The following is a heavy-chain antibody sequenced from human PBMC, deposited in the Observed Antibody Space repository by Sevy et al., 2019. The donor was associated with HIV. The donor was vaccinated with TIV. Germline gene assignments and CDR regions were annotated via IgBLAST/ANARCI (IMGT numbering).Heavy chain of an antibody. CDR2: ISYDGIIK. CDR1: GFTFNTHA. CDR3: VRAIAADGSF. D-gene: IGHD6-13*01. Sequence: GGSLRLSCAASGFTFNTHAMHWVRQAPGKGLEWVALISYDGIIKYYADSVKGRLTISRDNARNFLYLQMNSLRAEDTARYYCVRAIAADGSFWGQGTLVTVSS. J-gene: IGHJ4*02. V-gene: IGHV3-30*04.